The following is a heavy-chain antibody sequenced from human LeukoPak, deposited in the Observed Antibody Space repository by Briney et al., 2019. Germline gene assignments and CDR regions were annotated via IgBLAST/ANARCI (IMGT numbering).Heavy chain of an antibody. CDR1: GGSISSSSYY. D-gene: IGHD3-22*01. Sequence: PSETLSLTCTVSGGSISSSSYYWGWIRQPPGKGLEWLGSIYYSGSTYYNPSLKSRVTISVDTSKNQFSLKLSSVTAADTAVYYCAGGDYYDSSGCFDYWGQGALVTVSS. J-gene: IGHJ4*02. V-gene: IGHV4-39*07. CDR3: AGGDYYDSSGCFDY. CDR2: IYYSGST.